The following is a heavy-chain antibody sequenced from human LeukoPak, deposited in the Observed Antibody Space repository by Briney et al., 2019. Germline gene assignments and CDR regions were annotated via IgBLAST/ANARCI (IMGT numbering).Heavy chain of an antibody. Sequence: GRSLRLSCAASGFTFSSYGMHWVRQAPGKGLEWVAVISYDGSNKYYADSVKGRFTISRDNSMNTLYLQMNSLRAEDTAVYYCAKWYSSGWALDQWGQGTLVTVSS. CDR2: ISYDGSNK. D-gene: IGHD6-25*01. V-gene: IGHV3-33*03. CDR1: GFTFSSYG. CDR3: AKWYSSGWALDQ. J-gene: IGHJ4*02.